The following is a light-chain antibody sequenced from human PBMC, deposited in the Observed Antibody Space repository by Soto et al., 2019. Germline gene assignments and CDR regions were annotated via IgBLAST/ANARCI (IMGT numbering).Light chain of an antibody. CDR3: GTWDSSLSAAV. CDR2: ENN. V-gene: IGLV1-51*02. J-gene: IGLJ7*01. Sequence: QSVLTQPPSVSAAPGQEVTISCSGSSSNIGNNYVSWYQQLPGTAPKLLIYENNKRPSGIPDRFSCSKSGTSATLGITGLQTGDEADYYSGTWDSSLSAAVFGGGTQLTVL. CDR1: SSNIGNNY.